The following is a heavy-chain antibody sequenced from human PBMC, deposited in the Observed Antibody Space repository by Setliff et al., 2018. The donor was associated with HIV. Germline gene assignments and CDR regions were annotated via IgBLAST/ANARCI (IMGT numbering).Heavy chain of an antibody. Sequence: PSETLSLTCTVSGGSITSGSDYWSWIRQPAGEGLEWIGHIHVSGTTNYNPSLKSRVTISIDTSKHQFSLKLTSVTAADTALYYCARDVMGYFGNYFDYWGQGALVTVSS. J-gene: IGHJ4*02. CDR3: ARDVMGYFGNYFDY. D-gene: IGHD1-1*01. CDR2: IHVSGTT. V-gene: IGHV4-61*09. CDR1: GGSITSGSDY.